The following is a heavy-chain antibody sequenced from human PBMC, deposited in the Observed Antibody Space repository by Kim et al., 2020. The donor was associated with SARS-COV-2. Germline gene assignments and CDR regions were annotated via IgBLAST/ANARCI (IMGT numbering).Heavy chain of an antibody. CDR1: GGSISSSNW. CDR3: ARANTDTAMVYFDY. CDR2: IYHSGST. V-gene: IGHV4-4*02. J-gene: IGHJ4*02. Sequence: SETLSLTCAVSGGSISSSNWWSWVRQPPGKGLEWIGEIYHSGSTNYNPSLKSRVTISVDKSKNQFSLKLSSVTAADTAVYYCARANTDTAMVYFDYWGQGTLVTVSS. D-gene: IGHD5-18*01.